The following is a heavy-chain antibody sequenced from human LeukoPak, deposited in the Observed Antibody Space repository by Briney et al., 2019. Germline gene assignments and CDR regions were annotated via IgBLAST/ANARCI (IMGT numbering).Heavy chain of an antibody. J-gene: IGHJ3*02. CDR3: TREGVYAPDPSSYHRDAFDI. Sequence: GASAKVSCKASGYTFTSYYMHWVRQAPGQGLEWMGIINPSGGSTSYAQKFQGRVTMTRDTSTSTAHMELSRLESGDTAVYYCTREGVYAPDPSSYHRDAFDIWGQGTVVIVSS. CDR1: GYTFTSYY. CDR2: INPSGGST. V-gene: IGHV1-46*01. D-gene: IGHD3-16*02.